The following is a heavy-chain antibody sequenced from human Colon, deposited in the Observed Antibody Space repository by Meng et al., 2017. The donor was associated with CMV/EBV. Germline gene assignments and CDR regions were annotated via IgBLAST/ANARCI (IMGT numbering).Heavy chain of an antibody. CDR2: IGRGSGA. V-gene: IGHV3-23*01. D-gene: IGHD2-15*01. CDR3: ARDRWFTF. Sequence: EVHWLESGGGLVQPGGSVGLSCAASGFTFTSYDMSWVRQAPGKGLEWVSTIGRGSGANYADSVKGRFTMSRDNSKNTVYLEMNNLRAEDTAIYYCARDRWFTFWGQGVLVTVSS. J-gene: IGHJ4*02. CDR1: GFTFTSYD.